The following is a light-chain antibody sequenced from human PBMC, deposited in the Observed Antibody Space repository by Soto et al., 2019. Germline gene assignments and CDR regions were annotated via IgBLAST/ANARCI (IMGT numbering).Light chain of an antibody. J-gene: IGKJ5*01. Sequence: EIVMTQSPATLSVAPGERATLSCRASQNIGTNLAWYQQKPGQPPRLLFFDASTRATGIPARFSGSGSGTEFTLTISSLQPEDFAVYYCQQYNNWPPITFGQGTRLEI. V-gene: IGKV3-15*01. CDR2: DAS. CDR3: QQYNNWPPIT. CDR1: QNIGTN.